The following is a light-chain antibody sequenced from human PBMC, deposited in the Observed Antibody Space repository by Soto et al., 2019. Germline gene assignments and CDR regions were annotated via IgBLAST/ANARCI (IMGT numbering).Light chain of an antibody. V-gene: IGLV1-44*01. Sequence: QSVLTQPPSASGTPGQRVTISCSGSSSNIGSNTVNWYQQLPGTAPKLLIYSNNVRPSGVPDRFSGSISGTSASLAISGLQSEDEADYYCVAWDDSLDGRVVFGGGTKLTVL. CDR3: VAWDDSLDGRVV. J-gene: IGLJ2*01. CDR1: SSNIGSNT. CDR2: SNN.